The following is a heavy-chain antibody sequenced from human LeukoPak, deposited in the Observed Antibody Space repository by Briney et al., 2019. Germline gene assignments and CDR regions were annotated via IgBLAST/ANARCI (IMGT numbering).Heavy chain of an antibody. CDR2: ISSSGSTI. CDR1: GFTFSSYE. J-gene: IGHJ4*02. V-gene: IGHV3-48*03. D-gene: IGHD4-23*01. Sequence: GGSLRLSCAASGFTFSSYEMNWVRQAPGKGLEWVSYISSSGSTIYYADSVKGRFTISRDYAKNSLYLQMNSLRAEDTAVYYCARAGGGKSNDYWGQGTLVTVSS. CDR3: ARAGGGKSNDY.